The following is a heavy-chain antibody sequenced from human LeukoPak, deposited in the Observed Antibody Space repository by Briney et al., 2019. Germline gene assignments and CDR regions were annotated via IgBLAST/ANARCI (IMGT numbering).Heavy chain of an antibody. CDR2: LSYDGSNT. Sequence: GGSLRLSCAASGFIFSSYAMHWVRQAPGKGREWVAVLSYDGSNTYYRDSVRGRFTISRDNSKNTLYLQMDSLRAEDTAVYYCARDTSSYYYGSGSFDYWGQGTLVTVSS. CDR3: ARDTSSYYYGSGSFDY. D-gene: IGHD3-10*01. V-gene: IGHV3-30*04. CDR1: GFIFSSYA. J-gene: IGHJ4*02.